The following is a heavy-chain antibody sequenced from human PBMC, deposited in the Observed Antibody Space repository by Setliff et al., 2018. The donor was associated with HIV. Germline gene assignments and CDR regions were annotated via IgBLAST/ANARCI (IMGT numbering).Heavy chain of an antibody. V-gene: IGHV2-5*02. Sequence: ESGPTLVNPTQTLTLTCTFSGFSLSTNGVGVGWIRQPPGKALEWLELIYWDADKRYSPSLKNRLTITKDTSKNQVLLTMTNMDPLDTATYYCAHNHLAVAGSHYFDYWGQGTLVTVSS. J-gene: IGHJ4*02. D-gene: IGHD6-19*01. CDR3: AHNHLAVAGSHYFDY. CDR2: IYWDADK. CDR1: GFSLSTNGVG.